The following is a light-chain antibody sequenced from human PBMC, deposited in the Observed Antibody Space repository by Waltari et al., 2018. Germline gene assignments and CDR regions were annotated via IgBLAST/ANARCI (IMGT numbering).Light chain of an antibody. J-gene: IGLJ2*01. CDR1: SSNIGRNF. CDR2: SNN. V-gene: IGLV1-47*02. CDR3: AAWDDSLSGPL. Sequence: QSVLTQPPSASGTPGQRVTVSCSGSSSNIGRNFVNWYQQLPGTAPKVVIYSNNQRPTGVPDRFSGSKSGTSASLAISGLRPEDEADYYCAAWDDSLSGPLFGGGTKLIV.